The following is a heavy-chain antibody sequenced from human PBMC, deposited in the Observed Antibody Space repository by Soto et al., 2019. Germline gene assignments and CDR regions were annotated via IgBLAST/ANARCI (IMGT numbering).Heavy chain of an antibody. V-gene: IGHV1-2*02. CDR1: GNTFTGHY. D-gene: IGHD2-15*01. J-gene: IGHJ4*02. CDR3: AREHRFCSGGSCSFDD. Sequence: ASVKVSCKASGNTFTGHYMHWMRQAPGQGFEWMGWINPNTGFTSYAQKFQGRVTMTRDTSISTAYMELSSLRSEDTAVYYCAREHRFCSGGSCSFDDWGQGTLVTVSS. CDR2: INPNTGFT.